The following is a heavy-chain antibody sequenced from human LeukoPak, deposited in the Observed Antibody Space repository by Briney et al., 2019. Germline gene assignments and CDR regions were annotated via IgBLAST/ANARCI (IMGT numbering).Heavy chain of an antibody. J-gene: IGHJ4*02. CDR1: GYTFTSYG. Sequence: ASVKVSCKASGYTFTSYGISWVRQAPGQGLEWMGWISAYNGNTNYAQKLQGRVTMTTDTSTSTAYMELRSLRSDDTAVYYCARAPYYSRVEAYFDYWGQGTLVAVSS. CDR3: ARAPYYSRVEAYFDY. D-gene: IGHD3-22*01. CDR2: ISAYNGNT. V-gene: IGHV1-18*01.